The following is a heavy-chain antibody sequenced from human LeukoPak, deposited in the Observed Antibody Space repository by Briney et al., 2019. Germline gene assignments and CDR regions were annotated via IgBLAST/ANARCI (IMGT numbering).Heavy chain of an antibody. CDR2: IXYSGST. V-gene: IGHV4-39*01. CDR3: ARQGSSAYYPLFY. CDR1: XGXXXXXX. J-gene: IGHJ4*02. Sequence: PSETLSLTCTVSXGXXXXXXXGXIXXXXXXXXXXIGSIXYSGSTYYNPSLKSRVTISVDTSKNQFSLKLSSVTAADTAVYYCARQGSSAYYPLFYWGQGTLVTVSS. D-gene: IGHD3-22*01.